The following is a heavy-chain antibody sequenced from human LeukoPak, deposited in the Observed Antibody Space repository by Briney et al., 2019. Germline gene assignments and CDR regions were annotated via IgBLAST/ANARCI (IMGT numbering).Heavy chain of an antibody. CDR1: GGSIRSYY. CDR2: IYYSGST. D-gene: IGHD6-13*01. V-gene: IGHV4-59*01. CDR3: ARVYYSSSYDYWYFDL. Sequence: SETLSLTCPVSGGSIRSYYWSWIRQPPGKGLEWIGYIYYSGSTNYNPSLKSRVTISVDTSKNQFSLKLSSVTAADTAVYYCARVYYSSSYDYWYFDLWGRGTLVTVSS. J-gene: IGHJ2*01.